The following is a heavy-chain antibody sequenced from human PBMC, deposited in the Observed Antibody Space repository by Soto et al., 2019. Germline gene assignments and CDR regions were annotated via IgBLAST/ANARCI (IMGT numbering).Heavy chain of an antibody. CDR2: IYHGGST. CDR1: GGSISSSNW. Sequence: QVQLQESGPGLVKPSGTLSLTCAVSGGSISSSNWWSWVRQPPGKGLEWIGEIYHGGSTNYNPSLKSRVTISVDKSNNQFSLTLSSVTAADTAVYYCARVSGSYYYGMDVWGQGTTVTVSS. J-gene: IGHJ6*02. V-gene: IGHV4-4*02. D-gene: IGHD3-10*01. CDR3: ARVSGSYYYGMDV.